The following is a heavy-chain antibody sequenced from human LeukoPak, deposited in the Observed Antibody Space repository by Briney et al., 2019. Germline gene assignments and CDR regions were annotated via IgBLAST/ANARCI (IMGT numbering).Heavy chain of an antibody. CDR1: RGTFSSYA. Sequence: GASVKVSCKASRGTFSSYAISWVRQAPGQGLEWMGGIIPIFGTANYAQKFQGRVTITADESTSTAYMELSSLRSEDTAVYYCAREVEYSSTPGAFDIWGQGTMVTVSS. D-gene: IGHD6-13*01. J-gene: IGHJ3*02. CDR2: IIPIFGTA. V-gene: IGHV1-69*01. CDR3: AREVEYSSTPGAFDI.